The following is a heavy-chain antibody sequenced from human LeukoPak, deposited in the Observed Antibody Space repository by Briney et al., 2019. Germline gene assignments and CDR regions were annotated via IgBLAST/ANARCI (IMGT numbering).Heavy chain of an antibody. V-gene: IGHV3-15*01. CDR1: GFTFSSYE. CDR3: TTLSLGYCSGGSCYPHRPKTTPGVDY. CDR2: IKSKTDGGTT. J-gene: IGHJ4*02. D-gene: IGHD2-15*01. Sequence: GGSLRLSCAASGFTFSSYEMNWVRQAPGKGLEWVGRIKSKTDGGTTDYAAPVKGRFTISRDDSKNTLYLQMNSLKTEDTAVYYCTTLSLGYCSGGSCYPHRPKTTPGVDYWGQGTLVTVSS.